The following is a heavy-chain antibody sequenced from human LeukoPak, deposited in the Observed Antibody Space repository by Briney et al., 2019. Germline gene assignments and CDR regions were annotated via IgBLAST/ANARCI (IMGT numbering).Heavy chain of an antibody. Sequence: SVKVSCKASGGTFSSYAISWVRQAPGQGLEWMGRIIPILGIPNYAQKFQGRVTITADKSTSTAYMELGSLRSEDTAVYYCARDPSHYYYGSGSYHFASVYFDYWGQGTLVTVSS. D-gene: IGHD3-10*01. CDR3: ARDPSHYYYGSGSYHFASVYFDY. CDR2: IIPILGIP. CDR1: GGTFSSYA. J-gene: IGHJ4*02. V-gene: IGHV1-69*04.